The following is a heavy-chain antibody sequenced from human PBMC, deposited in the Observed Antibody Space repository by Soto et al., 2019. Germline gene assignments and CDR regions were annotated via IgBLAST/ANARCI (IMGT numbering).Heavy chain of an antibody. CDR3: ARHKARTGGGNWFDP. Sequence: QLQLQESGPGLVKPSETLSLTCTVSGGSISSSSYYWGWIRQPPGKGLEWIGSIYYSGSTYYNPSLKSRVTISVDTSKNQFSLKLSSVTAADTAVYYCARHKARTGGGNWFDPWGQGTLVTVSS. CDR2: IYYSGST. J-gene: IGHJ5*02. V-gene: IGHV4-39*01. D-gene: IGHD7-27*01. CDR1: GGSISSSSYY.